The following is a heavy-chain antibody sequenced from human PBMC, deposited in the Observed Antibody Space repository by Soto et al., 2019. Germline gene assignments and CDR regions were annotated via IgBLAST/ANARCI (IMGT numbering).Heavy chain of an antibody. CDR1: GFTFSSRA. V-gene: IGHV3-23*01. CDR3: AKLTYSDLWSGSHDS. CDR2: ISASGDNT. J-gene: IGHJ4*02. D-gene: IGHD3-3*01. Sequence: GGSLRLSCAASGFTFSSRAMSWVRPAPGKGLDWVSIISASGDNTYYADSVKGRFTISRDNSKNTLYLQVNSLRAEDTAVYYCAKLTYSDLWSGSHDSWGQGTLVTVSS.